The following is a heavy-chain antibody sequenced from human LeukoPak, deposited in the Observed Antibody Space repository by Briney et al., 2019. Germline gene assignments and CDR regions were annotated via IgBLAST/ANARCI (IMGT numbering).Heavy chain of an antibody. CDR2: IIPILGIA. V-gene: IGHV1-69*04. Sequence: ASVKVSCKASGGTFSSYAISWVRQAPGQGLEWMGRIIPILGIANYAQKFQGRVTITADKSTSTAYMELSSLRSEDTAVYYCARVWQQLVRPGAFDIWGQGTMVTVSS. D-gene: IGHD6-13*01. CDR3: ARVWQQLVRPGAFDI. CDR1: GGTFSSYA. J-gene: IGHJ3*02.